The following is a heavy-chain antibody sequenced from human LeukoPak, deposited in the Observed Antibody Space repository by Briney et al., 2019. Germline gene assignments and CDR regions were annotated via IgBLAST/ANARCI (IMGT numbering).Heavy chain of an antibody. J-gene: IGHJ4*02. V-gene: IGHV4-31*03. CDR1: GGSISNGGYY. Sequence: SETLSLTCTVSGGSISNGGYYWSWIRQHPGKGLEWIGYIYYSGSTYYNPSLKSRVTISVDTSKNQFSLNLSSVTAADTAVYYCARGLGAARPMFDYWGQGTLVTVST. CDR3: ARGLGAARPMFDY. D-gene: IGHD6-6*01. CDR2: IYYSGST.